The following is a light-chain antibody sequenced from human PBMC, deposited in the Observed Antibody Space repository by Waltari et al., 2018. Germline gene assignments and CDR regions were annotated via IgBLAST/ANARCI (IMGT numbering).Light chain of an antibody. J-gene: IGLJ1*01. CDR1: NIGSKS. CDR3: QVWDITSDHFV. V-gene: IGLV3-21*02. CDR2: DNS. Sequence: QTARITCGGNNIGSKSVHWYQQKPGQAPVLVVYDNSDRPSGIPERFSGSNSGNTATLTISRVEAGDEADYYCQVWDITSDHFVFGTGTKVTVL.